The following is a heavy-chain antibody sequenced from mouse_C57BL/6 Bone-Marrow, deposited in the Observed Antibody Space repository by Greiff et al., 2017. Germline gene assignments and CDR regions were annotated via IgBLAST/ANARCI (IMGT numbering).Heavy chain of an antibody. V-gene: IGHV14-4*01. J-gene: IGHJ3*01. D-gene: IGHD2-4*01. CDR1: GFNIKDDY. CDR2: IDPEDGDT. CDR3: TTPIYYDYDVNY. Sequence: EVQLVESGAELVRPGASVKLSCTASGFNIKDDYMNWVKPRPEQGLEWIGWIDPEDGDTEYASKFQGRATITADTSTTTAYLQLSILTSEDTAVYYCTTPIYYDYDVNYWGQGTLVTVSA.